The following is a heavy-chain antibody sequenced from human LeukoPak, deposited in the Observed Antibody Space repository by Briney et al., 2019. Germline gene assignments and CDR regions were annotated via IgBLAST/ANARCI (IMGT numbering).Heavy chain of an antibody. CDR3: ARGAVVVVPAAIGLVYYYYYMDV. Sequence: KASETLSLTCAVYGGSFSGYYWSWIRQPPGKGLEWIGEINHSGSTNYNPSLKSRVTISVDTSKNQFSLKLSPVTAADTAVYYCARGAVVVVPAAIGLVYYYYYMDVWGKGTTVTVSS. CDR1: GGSFSGYY. V-gene: IGHV4-34*01. CDR2: INHSGST. J-gene: IGHJ6*03. D-gene: IGHD2-2*02.